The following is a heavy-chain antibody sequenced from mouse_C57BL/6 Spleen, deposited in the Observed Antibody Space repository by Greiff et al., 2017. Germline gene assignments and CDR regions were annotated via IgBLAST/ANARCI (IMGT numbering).Heavy chain of an antibody. J-gene: IGHJ4*01. CDR3: ARRDRGVVGPYAMDY. CDR2: IDPSDSYT. CDR1: GYTFTSYW. V-gene: IGHV1-69*01. D-gene: IGHD1-1*01. Sequence: QVQLQQPGAELVMPGASVKLSCKASGYTFTSYWMHWVKQRPGQGLEWIGEIDPSDSYTNYNQKFKGKSTLTVDKSSSTAYMQLSSLTSEDSAVYYCARRDRGVVGPYAMDYWGQGTSVTVSS.